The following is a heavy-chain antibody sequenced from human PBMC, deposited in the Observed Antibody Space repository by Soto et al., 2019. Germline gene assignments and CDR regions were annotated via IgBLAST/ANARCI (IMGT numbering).Heavy chain of an antibody. Sequence: ASVKVSCKASGXTFTSSTVQWVRQARGQRLEWIGWIVVGSGNTNYAQKFQERVTITRDMSTSTAYMELSSLRSEDTAVYYCALACVTGTTLYYYYGMDVWGQGTTVTVSS. CDR1: GXTFTSST. V-gene: IGHV1-58*01. D-gene: IGHD1-7*01. J-gene: IGHJ6*02. CDR2: IVVGSGNT. CDR3: ALACVTGTTLYYYYGMDV.